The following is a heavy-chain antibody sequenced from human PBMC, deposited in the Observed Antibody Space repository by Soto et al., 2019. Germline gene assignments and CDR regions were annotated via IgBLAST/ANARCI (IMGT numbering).Heavy chain of an antibody. D-gene: IGHD3-22*01. CDR1: GGTFSSYA. CDR3: ARDYYYDSSGYYWGYFDY. CDR2: IIPIFGTA. J-gene: IGHJ4*02. V-gene: IGHV1-69*01. Sequence: QVQLVQSGAEVKKPGSSVKVSCKASGGTFSSYAISWVRQAPGQGLEWMGGIIPIFGTANYAQKFQGRVTITADESTSTAYMELSSLRSEDTAVYYCARDYYYDSSGYYWGYFDYWGQGTLVTVSS.